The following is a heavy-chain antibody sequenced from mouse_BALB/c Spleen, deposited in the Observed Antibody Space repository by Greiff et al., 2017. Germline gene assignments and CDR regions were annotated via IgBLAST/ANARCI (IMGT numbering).Heavy chain of an antibody. CDR3: ARRGGNYENYAMDY. CDR2: INPYNGAT. Sequence: EVQLQESGPELVKPGASVKISCKASGYSFTGYYMHWVKQSHVKSLEWIGRINPYNGATSYNQNFKDKASLTVDKSSSTAYMELHSLTSEDSAVYYCARRGGNYENYAMDYWGQGTSVTVSS. J-gene: IGHJ4*01. D-gene: IGHD2-1*01. V-gene: IGHV1-31*01. CDR1: GYSFTGYY.